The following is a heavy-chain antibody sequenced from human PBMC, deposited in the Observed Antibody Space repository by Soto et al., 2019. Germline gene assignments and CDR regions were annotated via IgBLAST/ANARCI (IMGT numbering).Heavy chain of an antibody. CDR2: IYHSGST. V-gene: IGHV4-30-2*01. J-gene: IGHJ4*02. D-gene: IGHD3-16*01. Sequence: QGQLQESGAGLVKPSQTLSLTCAVAGGSISSGGYSCSWIRQPPAKGLEWIGYIYHSGSTYYNPSLKSRVTISIDTSKNPFSLKLNSVTAADTAVYYCARGHDSNDYWGQGTLVTVSS. CDR3: ARGHDSNDY. CDR1: GGSISSGGYS.